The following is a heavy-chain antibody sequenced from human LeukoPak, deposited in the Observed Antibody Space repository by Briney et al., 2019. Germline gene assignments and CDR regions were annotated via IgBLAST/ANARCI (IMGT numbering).Heavy chain of an antibody. V-gene: IGHV4-59*01. Sequence: SETLSLTCTVSDGSISSYYWSWIRQSPGKGLEWIGYIYYSGSTNYNPSLKSRVTISVDTSKNQFSLKLSSVTAADTAVYYCARGYCRGTSCNRYTFDMWGQGTRVTVSS. CDR3: ARGYCRGTSCNRYTFDM. D-gene: IGHD2-2*01. CDR2: IYYSGST. CDR1: DGSISSYY. J-gene: IGHJ3*02.